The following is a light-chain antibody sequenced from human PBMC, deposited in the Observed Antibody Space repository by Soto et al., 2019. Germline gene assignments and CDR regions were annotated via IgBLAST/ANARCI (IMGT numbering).Light chain of an antibody. V-gene: IGLV2-23*01. Sequence: QSALTQPASVSGSPGQSITISCTGTSSDVGSYNLVSWYQQHPGKAPKLMIYEGSKRPSGVSNRFSGSKSGNTASLTISGLPAEDEADYHCCSYAGSSTLVFGGGTKLTVL. J-gene: IGLJ2*01. CDR2: EGS. CDR3: CSYAGSSTLV. CDR1: SSDVGSYNL.